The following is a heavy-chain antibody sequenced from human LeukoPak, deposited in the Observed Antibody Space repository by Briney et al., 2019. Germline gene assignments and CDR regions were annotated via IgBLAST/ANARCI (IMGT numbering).Heavy chain of an antibody. CDR2: INPNSGGT. V-gene: IGHV1-2*02. CDR1: GYTFTGYY. D-gene: IGHD2-15*01. J-gene: IGHJ5*02. CDR3: ARGPPEYCSGGSCYSGRNWIDP. Sequence: APVKVSCKASGYTFTGYYMHWVRQAPGQGLEWMGWINPNSGGTNYAQKFQGRVTMTRDTSISTAYMALSRLRSDDTAVYYCARGPPEYCSGGSCYSGRNWIDPWGQGTLVTVSS.